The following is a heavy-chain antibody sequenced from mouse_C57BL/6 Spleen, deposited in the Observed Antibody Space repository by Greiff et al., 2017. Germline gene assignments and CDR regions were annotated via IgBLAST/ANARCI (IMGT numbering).Heavy chain of an antibody. Sequence: EVQLQQSGTVLARPGASVKMSCKTSGYTFTSSWMHWVKQRPGQGLEWIGAIYPGNSDTSYNQKFKGKAKLTAVTSAITAYMELSSLTNEDSAVYYCTRRSFYGSSPYYFDYWGQGTTLTVSS. CDR2: IYPGNSDT. CDR3: TRRSFYGSSPYYFDY. J-gene: IGHJ2*01. D-gene: IGHD1-1*01. V-gene: IGHV1-5*01. CDR1: GYTFTSSW.